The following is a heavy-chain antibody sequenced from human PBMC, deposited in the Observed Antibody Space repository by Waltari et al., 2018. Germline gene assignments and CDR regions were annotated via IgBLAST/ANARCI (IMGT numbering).Heavy chain of an antibody. CDR2: IIPIFGTA. V-gene: IGHV1-69*13. Sequence: QVQLVQSGAEVKKPGSSVKVSCKASGGTFSSYAISWVRQAPGQGLEWMGRIIPIFGTANYAQKFQGSVPITADKSTSTAYMELSSLSSEDPAVYYCASSPSGDGYNYAFDIWGQGTMVTVSS. CDR1: GGTFSSYA. CDR3: ASSPSGDGYNYAFDI. J-gene: IGHJ3*02. D-gene: IGHD5-12*01.